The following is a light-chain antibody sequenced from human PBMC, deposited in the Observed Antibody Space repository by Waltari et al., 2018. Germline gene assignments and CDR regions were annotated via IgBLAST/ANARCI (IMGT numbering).Light chain of an antibody. V-gene: IGLV2-8*01. CDR3: SSYAGTNNLV. J-gene: IGLJ2*01. Sequence: QSALTQPPSASGSPGQSVPISCTGSSSDVGGYNYVSWYQQHPGKAPKLMISEVSERPSGVPDRFSGSESGNTASLTVSGLQAEDEADYYCSSYAGTNNLVFGGGTKLTVL. CDR2: EVS. CDR1: SSDVGGYNY.